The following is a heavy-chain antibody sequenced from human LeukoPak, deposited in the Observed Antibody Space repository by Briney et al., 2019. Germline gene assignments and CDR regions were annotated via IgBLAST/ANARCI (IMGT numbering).Heavy chain of an antibody. J-gene: IGHJ6*03. CDR2: IYTSGST. D-gene: IGHD2-21*01. Sequence: SETLSLTCTVSGASISDHFWSWIRQPAGKGLEWIGRIYTSGSTNYNPSLKSRVTISVDTSKNQFSLKLSSVTAADTAVYYCARADSHCGGDCSSYYYYYYMDVWGKGTTVTVSS. V-gene: IGHV4-4*07. CDR1: GASISDHF. CDR3: ARADSHCGGDCSSYYYYYYMDV.